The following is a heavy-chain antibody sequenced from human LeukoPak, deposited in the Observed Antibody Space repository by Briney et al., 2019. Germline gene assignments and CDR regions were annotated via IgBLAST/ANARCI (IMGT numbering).Heavy chain of an antibody. Sequence: GGSLRLSCAASGFSFSAYAMSWVRQAPGKGLEGVSIITSTGSSTFYADSVKGRFTISRDNSKNTLFLQMNGLRAQDTALYYCAKAGHTVTTELDYWGQGTLVTVSS. CDR1: GFSFSAYA. J-gene: IGHJ4*02. D-gene: IGHD4-17*01. CDR3: AKAGHTVTTELDY. V-gene: IGHV3-23*01. CDR2: ITSTGSST.